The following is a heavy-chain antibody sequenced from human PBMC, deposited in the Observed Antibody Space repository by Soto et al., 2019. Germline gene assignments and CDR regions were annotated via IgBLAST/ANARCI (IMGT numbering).Heavy chain of an antibody. V-gene: IGHV3-23*01. J-gene: IGHJ4*02. CDR1: GVTFSSYV. CDR3: ASRYNVYASFDY. D-gene: IGHD5-12*01. CDR2: ISGSGDST. Sequence: PGGSLRLSCAAFGVTFSSYVMTWVRQAPGKGLEWVSSISGSGDSTYYADSVKGRFTISRDNSKNTLFLQMNSLRAEDTAVYYCASRYNVYASFDYWGQGTQVTVSP.